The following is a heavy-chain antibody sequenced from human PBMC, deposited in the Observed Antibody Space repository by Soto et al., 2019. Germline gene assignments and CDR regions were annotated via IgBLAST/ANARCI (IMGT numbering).Heavy chain of an antibody. CDR2: IIPIVRTA. D-gene: IGHD2-15*01. CDR1: GGTFSSYA. V-gene: IGHV1-69*12. CDR3: ASVETQRYYYGMDV. J-gene: IGHJ6*02. Sequence: QVQLVQSGAEVKKPGSSVKVSCKASGGTFSSYAISWVRQAPGQGLEWMGGIIPIVRTADCAQKFQGSVTITANESTSTAYMELSSLRSEDTLVYYCASVETQRYYYGMDVWGQGTTLTVSS.